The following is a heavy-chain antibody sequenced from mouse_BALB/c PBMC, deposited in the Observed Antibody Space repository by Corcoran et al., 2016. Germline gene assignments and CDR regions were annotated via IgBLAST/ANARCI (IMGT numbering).Heavy chain of an antibody. J-gene: IGHJ2*01. D-gene: IGHD1-1*01. V-gene: IGHV1-66*01. CDR3: ARSDYYGSSYDFDY. Sequence: QVQLQQSGAELVKPGASVKVSCKASGYSFTSYYIHWVKQRPGQGLEWIGWIFPGSGNTKYNEKFKGKATLTADTSSSTAYMQLSSLTSEDSAVYFCARSDYYGSSYDFDYWGQGTTLTVSS. CDR2: IFPGSGNT. CDR1: GYSFTSYY.